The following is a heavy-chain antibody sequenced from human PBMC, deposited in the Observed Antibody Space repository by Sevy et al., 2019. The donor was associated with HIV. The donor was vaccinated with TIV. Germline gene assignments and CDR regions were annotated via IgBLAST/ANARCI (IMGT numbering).Heavy chain of an antibody. CDR3: ARAPPVVVVPGAPSWFDP. V-gene: IGHV4-34*01. Sequence: SETLSLTCAVYGGSFSGYYWNWIRQSPGKGLEWIGEINHSGSTHYNTSLKSRVTISVDTSKNQFSLRLNFVTAADTAVYYCARAPPVVVVPGAPSWFDPWGQGTLVTVSS. J-gene: IGHJ5*02. D-gene: IGHD2-2*01. CDR2: INHSGST. CDR1: GGSFSGYY.